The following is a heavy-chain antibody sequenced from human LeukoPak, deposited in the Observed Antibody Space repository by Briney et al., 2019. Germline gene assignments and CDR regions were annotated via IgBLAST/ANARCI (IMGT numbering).Heavy chain of an antibody. D-gene: IGHD2-2*01. Sequence: GESLRLSCAASGFTFNTYSMNWVRQAPGRGLEWVSSITTSTTVPHIFYADSVTGRFTISRDNADNSLFLQMNSLRAEDTAVYYCARALGDQQDYYYGMDVWGQGTTVTVSS. CDR3: ARALGDQQDYYYGMDV. CDR1: GFTFNTYS. CDR2: ITTSTTVPHI. J-gene: IGHJ6*02. V-gene: IGHV3-21*01.